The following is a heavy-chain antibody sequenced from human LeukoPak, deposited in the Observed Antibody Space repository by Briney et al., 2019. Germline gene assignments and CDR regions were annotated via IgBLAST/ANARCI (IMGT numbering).Heavy chain of an antibody. V-gene: IGHV1-2*02. D-gene: IGHD5-12*01. Sequence: GASVKVSCKASGYTFTGYYIQWVRQAPGQGLEWMGWINPSSGGTNYAQKFQGRVTMTRDTSITTAYMELSRLRSDDTAVYYCARAWMNNWCDPWGQGTLVTVSS. CDR3: ARAWMNNWCDP. J-gene: IGHJ5*02. CDR2: INPSSGGT. CDR1: GYTFTGYY.